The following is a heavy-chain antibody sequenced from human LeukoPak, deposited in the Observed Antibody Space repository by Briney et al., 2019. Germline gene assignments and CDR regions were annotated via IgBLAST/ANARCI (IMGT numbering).Heavy chain of an antibody. CDR2: IYYSGST. D-gene: IGHD5-18*01. CDR3: AGSRGYSYGDELYFDY. J-gene: IGHJ4*02. CDR1: GGSVSSGSYY. V-gene: IGHV4-61*01. Sequence: SETLSLTCTVSGGSVSSGSYYWSWIRQPPGKGLEWIGYIYYSGSTNYNPSLKSRVTISVDTSKNQFSLKLSSVTAADTAVYYCAGSRGYSYGDELYFDYWGQGTLVTVSS.